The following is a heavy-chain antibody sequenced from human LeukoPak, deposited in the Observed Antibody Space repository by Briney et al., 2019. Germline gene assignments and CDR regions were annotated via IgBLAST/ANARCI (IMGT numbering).Heavy chain of an antibody. Sequence: GGSLRLSCAASGLILSSYGIHWVRQAPGKGPEWVAVIWYDGTNIYYGDSVKGRFSISRDNSKNTVYLQMDSLRAEDTAVYYCARDAGGAFGNYVNYFDYWGQGTLVTVSS. CDR3: ARDAGGAFGNYVNYFDY. D-gene: IGHD4-11*01. J-gene: IGHJ4*02. CDR1: GLILSSYG. CDR2: IWYDGTNI. V-gene: IGHV3-33*01.